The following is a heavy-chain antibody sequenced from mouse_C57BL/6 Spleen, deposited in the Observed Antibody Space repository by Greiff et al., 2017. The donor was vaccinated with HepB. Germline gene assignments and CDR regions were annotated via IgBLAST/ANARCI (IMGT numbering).Heavy chain of an antibody. Sequence: VQVVESGAELAKPGASVKLSCKASGYTFTSYWMHWVKQRPGQGLEWIGYINPSSGYTKYNQKFKDKATLTADKSSSAAYMQLSSLTYEDSAVVYSERGHYSNYGFDYWGQGTSLTVSS. J-gene: IGHJ2*02. D-gene: IGHD2-5*01. CDR1: GYTFTSYW. CDR2: INPSSGYT. V-gene: IGHV1-7*01. CDR3: ERGHYSNYGFDY.